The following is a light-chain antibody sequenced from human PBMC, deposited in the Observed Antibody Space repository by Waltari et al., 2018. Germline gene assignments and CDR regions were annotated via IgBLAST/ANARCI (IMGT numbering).Light chain of an antibody. Sequence: ETVLTQSPGTLSLSPGERATLSCKASDSVGIYLAWYQQKPGQAPRLLIYHTSNRATGIPDRFSGSGSGTDFSLTISRLKPEDSAVYYCQKYVSLPATFGQGTKVEI. CDR3: QKYVSLPAT. CDR1: DSVGIY. CDR2: HTS. V-gene: IGKV3-20*01. J-gene: IGKJ1*01.